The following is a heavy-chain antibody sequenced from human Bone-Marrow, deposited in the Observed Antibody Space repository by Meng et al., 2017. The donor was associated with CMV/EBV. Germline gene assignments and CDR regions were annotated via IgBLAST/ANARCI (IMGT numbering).Heavy chain of an antibody. D-gene: IGHD3-22*01. CDR1: GGSISSYY. J-gene: IGHJ4*02. CDR2: IYYSGST. CDR3: ARVPSDNSGYYYHFDY. Sequence: SGGSISSYYWSWIRQPPGKGLEWIGYIYYSGSTNYNPSLKSRVTISVDTSKNQFSLKLSSVTAADTAVYYCARVPSDNSGYYYHFDYWGQGTLVTVSS. V-gene: IGHV4-59*01.